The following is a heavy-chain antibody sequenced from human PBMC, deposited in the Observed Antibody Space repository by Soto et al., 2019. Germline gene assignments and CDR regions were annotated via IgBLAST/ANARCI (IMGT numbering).Heavy chain of an antibody. Sequence: QVQLVESGGGVVQPGRSLRLSCAASGFTFSSYGMHWVRQAPGKGLEWVAVIWYDGSNKYYADSVKGRFTISRDNSKNTLYLQMNSLRAEDTAVYYCASDRMITVGGVIAPDAFDIWGQGTMVTVSS. CDR3: ASDRMITVGGVIAPDAFDI. J-gene: IGHJ3*02. V-gene: IGHV3-33*01. CDR1: GFTFSSYG. CDR2: IWYDGSNK. D-gene: IGHD3-16*02.